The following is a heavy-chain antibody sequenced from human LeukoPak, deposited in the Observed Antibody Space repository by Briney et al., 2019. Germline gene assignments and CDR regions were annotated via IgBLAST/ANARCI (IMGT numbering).Heavy chain of an antibody. V-gene: IGHV3-23*01. Sequence: GGSLRPSCAASGFTFSSYAMTWVRQAPGKGLEWVSTISHSGGDTYYADSVKGRFTLPRDNSKNTLYLQMNSLRAEDTALYYCAKDLSLYTSSASTFDSWGQGTLVTVSS. J-gene: IGHJ4*02. D-gene: IGHD6-6*01. CDR2: ISHSGGDT. CDR1: GFTFSSYA. CDR3: AKDLSLYTSSASTFDS.